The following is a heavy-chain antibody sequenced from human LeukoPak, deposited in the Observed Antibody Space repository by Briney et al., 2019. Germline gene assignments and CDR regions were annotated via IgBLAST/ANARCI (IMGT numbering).Heavy chain of an antibody. CDR3: ARVGGFGGYYDSSGYFDY. CDR1: GFTFSGFS. Sequence: GGSLRLSCAASGFTFSGFSMSWVRQSPTKGLEWVANIKQDGSERYYVDSVKGRFTISRDNAKNSLCLQMNNLRVEDTAVYYCARVGGFGGYYDSSGYFDYWGQGTLVTVSS. J-gene: IGHJ4*02. V-gene: IGHV3-7*01. D-gene: IGHD3-22*01. CDR2: IKQDGSER.